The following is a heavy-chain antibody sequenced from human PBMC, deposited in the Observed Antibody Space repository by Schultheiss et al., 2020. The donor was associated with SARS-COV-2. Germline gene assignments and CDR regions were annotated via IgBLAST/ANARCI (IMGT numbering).Heavy chain of an antibody. D-gene: IGHD6-13*01. Sequence: GESLKISCKASGYTFIGYYMHWVRQAPGQGLEWMGWINPNSGGTKYAQKFQGRVTMTRDTSISTAYMELSRLRSDDTALYYCAKSWSLGQQLVTATYFQHWGRGTLVTVSS. CDR1: GYTFIGYY. J-gene: IGHJ1*01. CDR3: AKSWSLGQQLVTATYFQH. V-gene: IGHV1-2*02. CDR2: INPNSGGT.